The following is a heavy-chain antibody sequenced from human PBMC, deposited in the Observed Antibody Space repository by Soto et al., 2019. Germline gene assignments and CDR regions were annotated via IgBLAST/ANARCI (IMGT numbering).Heavy chain of an antibody. D-gene: IGHD2-21*01. V-gene: IGHV1-18*04. CDR3: ARDAHCGGAPGCRAMDV. J-gene: IGHJ6*02. CDR1: GYTFTSYG. Sequence: QVQLVQSGAQVKKPGASVTVSCKASGYTFTSYGVSCVRQSPGQGLEWMGWISGYNGNTNYAQRVRDRVTLTTDTSTSTAYMELRSLRSDDSAVYYCARDAHCGGAPGCRAMDVWGQGTTLTVSS. CDR2: ISGYNGNT.